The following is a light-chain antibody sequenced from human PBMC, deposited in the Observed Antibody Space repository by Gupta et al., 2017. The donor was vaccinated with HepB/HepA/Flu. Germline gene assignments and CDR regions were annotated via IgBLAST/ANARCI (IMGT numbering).Light chain of an antibody. V-gene: IGLV7-46*01. CDR3: SLSYSGAVV. CDR2: DTN. Sequence: AVVTQETSLTVSPGGTVTLTCGSSTGAVTNDQFPYWFQQKPGQAPRTLIHDTNNKYSWTPARFSGSLLAGKAALTLSGAQPEDEAEYYCSLSYSGAVVFGGGTKLTVV. J-gene: IGLJ2*01. CDR1: TGAVTNDQF.